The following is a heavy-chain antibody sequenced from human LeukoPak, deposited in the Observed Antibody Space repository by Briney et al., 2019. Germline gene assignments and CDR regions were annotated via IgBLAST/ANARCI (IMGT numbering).Heavy chain of an antibody. J-gene: IGHJ4*02. CDR2: IFYDGSTK. D-gene: IGHD2-2*01. Sequence: GKSLRLSCAASGFTFINYGIHWVRQAPGKGLEWVAVIFYDGSTKHYADSVKGRFTISRDNSKNTVYLKMDSLRAEDTAVYYCARDQAFYFSYADYWGQGTLVTVSS. V-gene: IGHV3-33*01. CDR1: GFTFINYG. CDR3: ARDQAFYFSYADY.